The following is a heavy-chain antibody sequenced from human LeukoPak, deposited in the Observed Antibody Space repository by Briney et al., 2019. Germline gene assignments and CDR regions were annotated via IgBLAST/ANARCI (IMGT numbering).Heavy chain of an antibody. CDR3: ARRSGSGWYIDY. CDR2: IYSSGSS. V-gene: IGHV4-59*08. J-gene: IGHJ4*02. Sequence: PSETLSLTCTVSNGSINSYYWNWIRQPPGKGLEWIGYIYSSGSSNYDPSLKGRVAISINTSHNQFSLKLTSVTAADPAVYYCARRSGSGWYIDYWGQGTLVTVSS. D-gene: IGHD6-19*01. CDR1: NGSINSYY.